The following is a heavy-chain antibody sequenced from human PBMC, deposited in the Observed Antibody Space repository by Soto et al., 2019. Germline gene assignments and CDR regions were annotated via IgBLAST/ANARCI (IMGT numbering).Heavy chain of an antibody. CDR2: ISYDGSNK. D-gene: IGHD6-19*01. CDR3: ARDSRWLVPDFDY. J-gene: IGHJ4*02. Sequence: PGGSLRLSCAASGFTFSSYAMHWVRQAPGKGLEWVAVISYDGSNKYYADSVKGRFTISRDNSKNTLYLQMNSLRAEDTAVYYCARDSRWLVPDFDYWGQGTLVTVSS. V-gene: IGHV3-30-3*01. CDR1: GFTFSSYA.